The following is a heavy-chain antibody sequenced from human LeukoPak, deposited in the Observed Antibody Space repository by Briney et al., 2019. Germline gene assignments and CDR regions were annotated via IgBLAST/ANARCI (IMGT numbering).Heavy chain of an antibody. CDR2: ISYDGSNK. D-gene: IGHD1-26*01. Sequence: PGGSLRLSYAASGFTFSSYAMNWVRQAPGKGLEWVAVISYDGSNKYYADSVKGRFTISRDNSKNTLYLQMNSLRAEDTAVYYCAKSRMGAKEKSEGRFGMDVWGQGTTVTVSS. CDR3: AKSRMGAKEKSEGRFGMDV. J-gene: IGHJ6*02. CDR1: GFTFSSYA. V-gene: IGHV3-30*18.